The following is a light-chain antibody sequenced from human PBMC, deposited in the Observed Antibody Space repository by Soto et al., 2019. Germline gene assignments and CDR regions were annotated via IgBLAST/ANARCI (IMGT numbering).Light chain of an antibody. CDR1: SSDVGAYTS. J-gene: IGLJ1*01. CDR2: EVN. Sequence: QSVLTQPASVSGSPGQSITISCTGTSSDVGAYTSVSWYQHHPGKAPKVMIYEVNKRPSGISNRFSGSKSVNTASLTISGLQHEDEAHYYCSSYTSDNRDYVFGTGTKLTVL. CDR3: SSYTSDNRDYV. V-gene: IGLV2-14*01.